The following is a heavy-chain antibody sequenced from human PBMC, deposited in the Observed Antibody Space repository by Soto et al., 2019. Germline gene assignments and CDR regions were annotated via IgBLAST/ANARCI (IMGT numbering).Heavy chain of an antibody. CDR1: GCSISNSY. V-gene: IGHV4-59*12. D-gene: IGHD2-21*02. CDR2: ISYSGSP. Sequence: AETLCLTCXVXGCSISNSYWSWIRQAPGKRLEWIGYISYSGSPNYNTPLKRRVTISVATSKNQFSLKLSPVTAADTAVYSCARDLWGYCGVACYPLDVWGQGTTVTVSS. CDR3: ARDLWGYCGVACYPLDV. J-gene: IGHJ6*02.